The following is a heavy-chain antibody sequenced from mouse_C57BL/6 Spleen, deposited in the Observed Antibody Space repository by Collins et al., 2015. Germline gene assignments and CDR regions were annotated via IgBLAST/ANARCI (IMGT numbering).Heavy chain of an antibody. J-gene: IGHJ4*01. D-gene: IGHD2-3*01. V-gene: IGHV8-8*01. Sequence: QVTLKESGPGILQPSQTLSLTCSFSGFSLSTFGMGVGWIRQPSGKGLEWLAHIWWDDDKYYNPALKSRLTISKDTSKNQVFLKIANVDTADTATYYCARIANIYDGYLYAMDYWGQGTSVTVSS. CDR1: GFSLSTFGMG. CDR3: ARIANIYDGYLYAMDY. CDR2: IWWDDDK.